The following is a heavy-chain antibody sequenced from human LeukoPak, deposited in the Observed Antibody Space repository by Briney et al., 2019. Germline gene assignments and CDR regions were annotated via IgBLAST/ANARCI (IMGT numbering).Heavy chain of an antibody. CDR2: ISYDGSNK. D-gene: IGHD6-13*01. Sequence: GGSLRLSCAASGFTFSSYAMHWVRQAPGKGLEWVAVISYDGSNKYYADSVKGRFTISRDNSKNTLYLQMNSLRAEDTAVYYCASTGYSSSGYFDYWGQGTLVTVSS. CDR3: ASTGYSSSGYFDY. V-gene: IGHV3-30-3*01. J-gene: IGHJ4*02. CDR1: GFTFSSYA.